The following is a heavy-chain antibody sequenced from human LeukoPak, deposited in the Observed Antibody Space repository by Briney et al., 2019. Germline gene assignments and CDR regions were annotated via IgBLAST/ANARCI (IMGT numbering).Heavy chain of an antibody. J-gene: IGHJ4*02. CDR2: ISGSGGST. D-gene: IGHD3-16*01. V-gene: IGHV3-23*01. CDR1: GFTFSSYA. CDR3: AGRRGSLYYFDY. Sequence: GGSLRLSCAASGFTFSSYAMSWVRQAPGKGLEWVSAISGSGGSTYYADSVKGRFTISRDNSKNTLYLQMNSLRAEDTAVYYCAGRRGSLYYFDYWGQGTLVTVSS.